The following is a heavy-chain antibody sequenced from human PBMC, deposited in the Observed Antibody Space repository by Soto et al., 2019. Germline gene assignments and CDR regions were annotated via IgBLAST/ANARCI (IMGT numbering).Heavy chain of an antibody. CDR2: IIPIFGTA. V-gene: IGHV1-69*13. CDR3: ARVAYCGGDCYAPHNWFDP. J-gene: IGHJ5*02. D-gene: IGHD2-21*02. CDR1: GGTFSSYA. Sequence: SVKVSCKASGGTFSSYAISWVRQAPGQGLEWMGGIIPIFGTANYAQKFQGRVTITADESTSTAYMELSSLRSEDTAVYYCARVAYCGGDCYAPHNWFDPWGQGTLVTVSS.